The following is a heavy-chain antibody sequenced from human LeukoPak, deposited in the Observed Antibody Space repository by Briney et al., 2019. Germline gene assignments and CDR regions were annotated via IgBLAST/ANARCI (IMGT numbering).Heavy chain of an antibody. CDR1: GGSISSYY. V-gene: IGHV4-59*01. D-gene: IGHD3-16*01. CDR3: ARGLGGYYYYGMDA. J-gene: IGHJ6*02. Sequence: PSETLSLTCTVSGGSISSYYWSWIRQPPGKGLEWIGYIYYSGSTNYNPSLKSRVTISVDTSKNQFSLKLSSVTAADTAVYYCARGLGGYYYYGMDAWGQGTTVTVSS. CDR2: IYYSGST.